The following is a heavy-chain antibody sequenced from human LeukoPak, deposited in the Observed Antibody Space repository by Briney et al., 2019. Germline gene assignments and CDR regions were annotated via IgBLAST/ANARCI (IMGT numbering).Heavy chain of an antibody. Sequence: SETLSLTCTVSGGSISSSSYYWGWIRQPPGKGLEWIGSIYYSGSTYYNPSLKSRVTISVDTSKNQFSLKLSSVTAADTAVYYCANPGIAAAGSALDIWGQGTMVTVSS. CDR3: ANPGIAAAGSALDI. CDR1: GGSISSSSYY. J-gene: IGHJ3*02. D-gene: IGHD6-13*01. V-gene: IGHV4-39*01. CDR2: IYYSGST.